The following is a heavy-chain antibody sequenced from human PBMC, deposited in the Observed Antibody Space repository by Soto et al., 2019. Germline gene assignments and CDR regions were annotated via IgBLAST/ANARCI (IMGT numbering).Heavy chain of an antibody. J-gene: IGHJ4*02. D-gene: IGHD6-13*01. Sequence: GGSLRLSCTASGFTFSIYAMHWVRQAPGKGLEWVSIISFDGKNIDYARSVRGRFTISRDNSQNTLYLQMDSLRTEDTAVYYWARVGHTTRIVAPGTGGDHWGQGTLVPVSS. V-gene: IGHV3-30*04. CDR1: GFTFSIYA. CDR2: ISFDGKNI. CDR3: ARVGHTTRIVAPGTGGDH.